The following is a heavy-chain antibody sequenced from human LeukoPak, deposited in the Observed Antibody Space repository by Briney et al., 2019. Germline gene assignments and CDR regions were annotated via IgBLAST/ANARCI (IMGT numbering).Heavy chain of an antibody. V-gene: IGHV1-24*01. CDR2: FDPEDGET. CDR1: GYTLTELS. CDR3: ATDRVVPAAISLRLLAALGY. Sequence: ASVKVSCKVSGYTLTELSMHWVRQAPGKGLEWMGGFDPEDGETIYAQKFQGRVTMTEDTSTDTAYMELSSLRSEDTAVYYCATDRVVPAAISLRLLAALGYWGQGTLVTVSS. J-gene: IGHJ4*02. D-gene: IGHD2-2*02.